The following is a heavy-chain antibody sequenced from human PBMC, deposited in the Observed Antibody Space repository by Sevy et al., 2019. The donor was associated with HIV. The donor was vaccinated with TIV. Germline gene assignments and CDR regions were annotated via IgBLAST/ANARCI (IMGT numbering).Heavy chain of an antibody. Sequence: GGSLRLSCAASGFTFSSYGMHWVRQPPDKGLEWVAVIWYDGTNKYYADSVKGRFTISRDNSKNTLYLQMSNLRAEDTAVYYCARDKLPPVMVTMVRGALSYFFDYWGQGTLVTVSS. J-gene: IGHJ4*02. V-gene: IGHV3-33*01. CDR3: ARDKLPPVMVTMVRGALSYFFDY. CDR2: IWYDGTNK. D-gene: IGHD3-10*01. CDR1: GFTFSSYG.